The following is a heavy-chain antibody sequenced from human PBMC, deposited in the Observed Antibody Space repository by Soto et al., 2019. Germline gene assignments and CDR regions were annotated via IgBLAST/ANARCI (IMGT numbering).Heavy chain of an antibody. V-gene: IGHV4-59*13. D-gene: IGHD3-10*01. CDR3: ARAQSFEFHLWFDP. J-gene: IGHJ5*02. CDR2: IYYTGNT. CDR1: GGSISTYY. Sequence: FVPLSLTSSVAGGSISTYYWSRIRKPPGKGLEWIGHIYYTGNTNYNPSLKSRVTISVDTSTNRFSLRLRSVSAADTAVYYCARAQSFEFHLWFDPWGQGTLVTFSS.